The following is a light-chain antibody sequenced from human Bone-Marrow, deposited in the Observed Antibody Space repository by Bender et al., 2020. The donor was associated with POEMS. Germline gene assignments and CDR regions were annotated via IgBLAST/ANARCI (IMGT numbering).Light chain of an antibody. V-gene: IGLV2-8*01. CDR1: STDIGSYNY. CDR2: EVT. J-gene: IGLJ2*01. CDR3: SSYTFSSGEV. Sequence: QSALTQPPSASGSSGQSVTISCTGASTDIGSYNYVSWYQQHPGKAPKLMIYEVTKRPSGVPDRFSGSKSGNTASLTVSGLQAEDEAHYYCSSYTFSSGEVFGGGTKLTVL.